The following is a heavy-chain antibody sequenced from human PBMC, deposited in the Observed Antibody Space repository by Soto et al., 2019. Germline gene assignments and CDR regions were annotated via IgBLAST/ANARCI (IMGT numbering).Heavy chain of an antibody. Sequence: QVQLVESGGGVVQPGRSLRLSCAASGFTFSSYGMHWVRQAPGKGLEWVAVISYDGSYKYYADSMKGRVTISRDNSKNTLYVQMISQRAEDTAGYYCAKAGSVVATTPGFDYWGKGTLVTVSP. D-gene: IGHD5-12*01. CDR1: GFTFSSYG. J-gene: IGHJ4*02. V-gene: IGHV3-30*18. CDR2: ISYDGSYK. CDR3: AKAGSVVATTPGFDY.